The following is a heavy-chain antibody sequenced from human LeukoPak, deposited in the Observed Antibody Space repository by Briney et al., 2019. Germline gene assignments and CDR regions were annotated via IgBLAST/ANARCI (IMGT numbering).Heavy chain of an antibody. CDR2: ISGSGGST. Sequence: PGGSLRLSCAASGFTFSSYAMSWVRQAPGKGLEWVSGISGSGGSTYYADSVKGRFTISRDSSKNTLYLQMNSLRAEDTAVYYCAKEPSYSSSWYFQHWGQGTLVTVSS. J-gene: IGHJ1*01. D-gene: IGHD6-13*01. CDR3: AKEPSYSSSWYFQH. V-gene: IGHV3-23*01. CDR1: GFTFSSYA.